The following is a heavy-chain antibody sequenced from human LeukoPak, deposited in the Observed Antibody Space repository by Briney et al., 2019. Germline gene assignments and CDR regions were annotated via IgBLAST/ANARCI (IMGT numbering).Heavy chain of an antibody. CDR1: GGSISSSSYY. CDR3: ARRITGTTSDSFDY. J-gene: IGHJ4*02. D-gene: IGHD1-20*01. CDR2: IYYSGST. V-gene: IGHV4-39*01. Sequence: PSETLSLTCTVSGGSISSSSYYWGWIRQPPGKGLEWIGSIYYSGSTYYDPSLKSRITISVDTSKNQFSLKVRSVTAADTAVYYCARRITGTTSDSFDYWGQGTLVTVSS.